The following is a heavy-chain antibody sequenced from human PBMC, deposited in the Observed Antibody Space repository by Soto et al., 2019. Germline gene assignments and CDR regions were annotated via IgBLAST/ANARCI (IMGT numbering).Heavy chain of an antibody. CDR3: AREPTLWFGELLSPPDAFDI. V-gene: IGHV3-21*01. CDR1: GFTFSSYS. J-gene: IGHJ3*02. CDR2: ISSSSSYI. D-gene: IGHD3-10*01. Sequence: EVQLVESGGGLVKPGGSLRLPCAASGFTFSSYSMNWVRQAPGKGLEWVSSISSSSSYIYYADSVKGRFTISRDNAKNSLYLEMNRLRAEDTAVYYCAREPTLWFGELLSPPDAFDIWGQGTMVPVSS.